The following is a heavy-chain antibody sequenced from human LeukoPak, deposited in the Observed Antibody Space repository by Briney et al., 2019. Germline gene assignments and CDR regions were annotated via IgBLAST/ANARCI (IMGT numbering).Heavy chain of an antibody. J-gene: IGHJ4*02. CDR3: AREAMVRGVNGY. D-gene: IGHD3-10*01. Sequence: GGSLRLSCAASGFTFSSYSMNWVRQAPGKGLEWVSSISSSSSYIYYADSVKGRFTISRDNAKNSLYLQMNSLRAEDTAVYYCAREAMVRGVNGYWGQGTLVTVSS. CDR1: GFTFSSYS. CDR2: ISSSSSYI. V-gene: IGHV3-21*01.